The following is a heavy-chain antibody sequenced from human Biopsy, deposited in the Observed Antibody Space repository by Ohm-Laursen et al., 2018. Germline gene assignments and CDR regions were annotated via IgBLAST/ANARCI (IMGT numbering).Heavy chain of an antibody. CDR3: AREKNSTGWPYYYFYGMDV. CDR2: IYYSGIT. CDR1: GGSISSDY. Sequence: GTLSLTCTVSGGSISSDYWSWIRQTPGKGLVWIGYIYYSGITNYNPSLKSRVTISVDTSKNQFSLRMNSVTAADTAVYYCAREKNSTGWPYYYFYGMDVWGQGTTVTVSS. V-gene: IGHV4-59*01. J-gene: IGHJ6*02. D-gene: IGHD2/OR15-2a*01.